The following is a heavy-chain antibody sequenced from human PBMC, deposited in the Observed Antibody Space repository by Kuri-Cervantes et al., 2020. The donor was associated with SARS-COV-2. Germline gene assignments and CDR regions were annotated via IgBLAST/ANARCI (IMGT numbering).Heavy chain of an antibody. CDR1: GFTFTSHA. D-gene: IGHD3-10*01. CDR3: AKYIGSGNLYYMDD. Sequence: GRSLRLSCAVSGFTFTSHAMHWVRQAPGKGLEWVALISYDGSNKFYADSVKGRFTISRDNSKNTLYLQMNSLRAEDTAVYYCAKYIGSGNLYYMDDWGKGTTVTVSS. V-gene: IGHV3-30*18. J-gene: IGHJ6*03. CDR2: ISYDGSNK.